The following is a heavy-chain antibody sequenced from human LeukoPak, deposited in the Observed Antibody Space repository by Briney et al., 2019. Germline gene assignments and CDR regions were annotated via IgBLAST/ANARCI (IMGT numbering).Heavy chain of an antibody. CDR3: ARQYYYDSGGYSLWYYYYYMDV. J-gene: IGHJ6*03. D-gene: IGHD3-22*01. Sequence: SVKVSCKASGGTFSSYAISWVRQAPGQGLEWMGGIIPIFGTANYAQKFQGRVTITADESTSTAYMELSSLRSEDTAVYYCARQYYYDSGGYSLWYYYYYMDVWGKGTTVTVSS. CDR2: IIPIFGTA. V-gene: IGHV1-69*01. CDR1: GGTFSSYA.